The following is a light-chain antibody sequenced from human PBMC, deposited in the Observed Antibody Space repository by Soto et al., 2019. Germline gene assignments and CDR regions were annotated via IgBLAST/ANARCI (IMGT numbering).Light chain of an antibody. J-gene: IGKJ1*01. CDR1: QSVSNNY. CDR2: GAF. V-gene: IGKV3-20*01. CDR3: QQYGSSGT. Sequence: EVVLTQSPGTLSLSPGERATLSYRASQSVSNNYLACYQQKPGQAPRLLIYGAFNRSTGIPDRFSGSGSGTDFTLTISRLEPEDFAVYYCQQYGSSGTFGQGTKVEIK.